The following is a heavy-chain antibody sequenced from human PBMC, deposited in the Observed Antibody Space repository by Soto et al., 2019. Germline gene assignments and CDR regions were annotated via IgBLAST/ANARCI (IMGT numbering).Heavy chain of an antibody. Sequence: QVTLKESGPVLVKPTETLTLTCTVSGFSFSNARMGVSWIRQPPGKALEWLAHIFSNDEKSYSTSLKSRLTISKDTSKSQVVLTMTNMDPVDTATYYCARIQVAGATYYYYYGMDVWGQGTTVTVSS. V-gene: IGHV2-26*01. D-gene: IGHD6-19*01. CDR3: ARIQVAGATYYYYYGMDV. J-gene: IGHJ6*02. CDR2: IFSNDEK. CDR1: GFSFSNARMG.